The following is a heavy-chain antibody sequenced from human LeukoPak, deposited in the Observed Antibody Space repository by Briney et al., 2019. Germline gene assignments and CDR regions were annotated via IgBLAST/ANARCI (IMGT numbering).Heavy chain of an antibody. D-gene: IGHD3-3*01. Sequence: GGSLRLSCAASGFTFSSYWMSWVRQAPGKGLEWVANIKQDGSEEYYVDSVKGRFTISRDNAKNSLYLQMNSLRAEDTAVYYCARERPEYYDFWSGYSDYWGQGTLVTVSS. CDR1: GFTFSSYW. CDR3: ARERPEYYDFWSGYSDY. V-gene: IGHV3-7*01. J-gene: IGHJ4*02. CDR2: IKQDGSEE.